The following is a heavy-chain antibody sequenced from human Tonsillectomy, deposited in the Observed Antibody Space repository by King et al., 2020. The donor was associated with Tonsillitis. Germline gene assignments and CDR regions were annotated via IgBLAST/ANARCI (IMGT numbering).Heavy chain of an antibody. Sequence: VQLVESGAEVKKPGESLKISCKGSGYSFTSYWIGWVRQMPGKGLEWMGIIYPGDSDTRYSPSFQGQVTIPATKSISTAYLQWSSLKASDTAMYYCARQGWEPRDAFDIWGQGTMVTVSS. D-gene: IGHD1-26*01. CDR3: ARQGWEPRDAFDI. V-gene: IGHV5-51*01. CDR2: IYPGDSDT. J-gene: IGHJ3*02. CDR1: GYSFTSYW.